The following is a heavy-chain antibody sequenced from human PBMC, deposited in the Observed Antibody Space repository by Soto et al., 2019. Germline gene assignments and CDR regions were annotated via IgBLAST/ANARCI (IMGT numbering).Heavy chain of an antibody. Sequence: EVQLVESGGGLVQPGGSLRLSCAASGFTFSSYWMSWVRQAPGKGLEWVANIKQDGSEKYYVDSVKGRFTISRDNAKNSLYLQMNSLRAEDTAVYYCARDRYCSRGSCYLGPDYWGQGTLVTVSS. D-gene: IGHD2-15*01. CDR3: ARDRYCSRGSCYLGPDY. CDR1: GFTFSSYW. V-gene: IGHV3-7*01. CDR2: IKQDGSEK. J-gene: IGHJ4*02.